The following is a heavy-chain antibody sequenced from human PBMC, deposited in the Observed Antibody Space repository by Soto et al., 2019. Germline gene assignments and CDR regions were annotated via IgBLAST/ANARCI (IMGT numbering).Heavy chain of an antibody. CDR1: GFTFSSYS. CDR3: ARVTGIAAAGDDY. CDR2: ISSSSSYI. V-gene: IGHV3-21*01. Sequence: GGSLRLSCVASGFTFSSYSMNWVRQAPGKGLEWVSSISSSSSYIYYADSVKGRFTISRDNAKNSLYLQMNSLRAEDTAVYYCARVTGIAAAGDDYWGQGTLVTVSS. J-gene: IGHJ4*02. D-gene: IGHD6-13*01.